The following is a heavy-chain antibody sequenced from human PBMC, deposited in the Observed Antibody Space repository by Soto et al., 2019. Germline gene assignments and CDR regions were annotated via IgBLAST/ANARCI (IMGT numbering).Heavy chain of an antibody. D-gene: IGHD2-15*01. CDR3: ARGAVVVVAAFDPRSYYYMDV. V-gene: IGHV1-69*02. Sequence: ASVKVSCKASGGTFSSYTISWVRQAPGQGLEWMGRIIPILGIANYAQKFQGRVTITADKSTSTAYMELSSLRSEDTAVYYCARGAVVVVAAFDPRSYYYMDVWGKGTTVTVSS. J-gene: IGHJ6*03. CDR1: GGTFSSYT. CDR2: IIPILGIA.